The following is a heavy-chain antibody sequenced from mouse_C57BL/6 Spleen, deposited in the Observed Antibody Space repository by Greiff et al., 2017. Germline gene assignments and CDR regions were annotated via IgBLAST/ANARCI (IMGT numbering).Heavy chain of an antibody. CDR2: IYPGSGST. V-gene: IGHV1-55*01. CDR1: GYTFTSYW. CDR3: ARTGANRDY. J-gene: IGHJ2*01. Sequence: QVQLQQSGAELVKPGASVKMSCKASGYTFTSYWITWVKQRPGQGLEWIGDIYPGSGSTNYNEKFKSKATLTVGTSSSTAYMQLSSLTSEDSAVYYCARTGANRDYWGQGTTLTVSS. D-gene: IGHD2-14*01.